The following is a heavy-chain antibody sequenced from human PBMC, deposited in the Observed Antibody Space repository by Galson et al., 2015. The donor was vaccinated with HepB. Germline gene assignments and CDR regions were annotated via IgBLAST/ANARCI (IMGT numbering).Heavy chain of an antibody. Sequence: SVKVSCKASGGTFSSYAISWVRQAPGQGLEWMGGIIPIFGTANYAQKFQGRVTITADESTSTAYMELSSLRSEDTAVYYCARDIFSTVVPAAPAEFEGDYWGQGTLVTASS. CDR3: ARDIFSTVVPAAPAEFEGDY. J-gene: IGHJ4*02. V-gene: IGHV1-69*13. CDR1: GGTFSSYA. CDR2: IIPIFGTA. D-gene: IGHD2-2*01.